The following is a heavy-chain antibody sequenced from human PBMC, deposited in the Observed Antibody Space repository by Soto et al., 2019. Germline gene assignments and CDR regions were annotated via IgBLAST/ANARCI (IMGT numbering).Heavy chain of an antibody. CDR2: INAYNSNT. CDR1: GYTFISYG. D-gene: IGHD3-10*01. V-gene: IGHV1-18*04. CDR3: ARDFIPSRIHRGVSAFDI. Sequence: QVQLVQSGAEVKKPGASVKVSCKASGYTFISYGISRVRQAPGQGLEWMRWINAYNSNTNYAQKVQGRVTMTTDTSTSTVYMKQNNMRSNNTAAYYCARDFIPSRIHRGVSAFDIWGQGTMDT. J-gene: IGHJ3*02.